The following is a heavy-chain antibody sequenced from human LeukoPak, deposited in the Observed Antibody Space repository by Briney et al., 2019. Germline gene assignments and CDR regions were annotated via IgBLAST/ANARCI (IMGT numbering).Heavy chain of an antibody. J-gene: IGHJ4*02. CDR2: INPNSGGT. CDR1: GYTFTGYY. CDR3: AKDYLRGVGATIGY. Sequence: ASVKVSCKASGYTFTGYYMHWVRQAPGQGLEWMGWINPNSGGTNYAQKFQGWVTMTRDTSISTAYMELSRLRSDDTAVYYCAKDYLRGVGATIGYWGQGTLVTVSS. V-gene: IGHV1-2*04. D-gene: IGHD1-26*01.